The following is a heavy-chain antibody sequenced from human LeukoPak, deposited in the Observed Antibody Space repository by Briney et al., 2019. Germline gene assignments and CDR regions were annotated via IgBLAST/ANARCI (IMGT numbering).Heavy chain of an antibody. CDR3: ARVESSSWGYYYYYYYMDV. J-gene: IGHJ6*03. D-gene: IGHD6-13*01. Sequence: GASVKVSCKASGYTFTSYDINWVRQATGQGLEWMGWMNPNSGNTGYAQKFQGRVTMTRNTSISTAYMELRSLRSEDTAVYYCARVESSSWGYYYYYYYMDVWGKGTTVTVSS. CDR2: MNPNSGNT. CDR1: GYTFTSYD. V-gene: IGHV1-8*01.